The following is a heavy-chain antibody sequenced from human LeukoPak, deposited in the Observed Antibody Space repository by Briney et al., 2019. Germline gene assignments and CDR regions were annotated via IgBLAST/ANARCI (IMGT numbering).Heavy chain of an antibody. Sequence: SETLSLTCTVSGGSISSSSYYWGWIRQPPGKGLEWIGSIYYSGSTYYNPSLKSRVTISVDTSKNQFSLKLSSVTAADTAVYYCARRGAAAIDYWGQGILVTVSS. J-gene: IGHJ4*02. CDR3: ARRGAAAIDY. V-gene: IGHV4-39*01. D-gene: IGHD6-13*01. CDR1: GGSISSSSYY. CDR2: IYYSGST.